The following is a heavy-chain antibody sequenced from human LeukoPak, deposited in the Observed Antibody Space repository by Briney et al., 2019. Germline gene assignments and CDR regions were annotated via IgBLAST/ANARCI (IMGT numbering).Heavy chain of an antibody. CDR1: GGSFSGYY. D-gene: IGHD3-22*01. J-gene: IGHJ4*02. Sequence: PSETLSLTCAVYGGSFSGYYWSWIRQPPGKGLEWIGEINHSGSTNYNPSLKSRVTISVDTSKNQFSLKLSSVTAADTAVYYCARDSSGYHGGFDYWGQGTLVTVSS. CDR3: ARDSSGYHGGFDY. V-gene: IGHV4-34*01. CDR2: INHSGST.